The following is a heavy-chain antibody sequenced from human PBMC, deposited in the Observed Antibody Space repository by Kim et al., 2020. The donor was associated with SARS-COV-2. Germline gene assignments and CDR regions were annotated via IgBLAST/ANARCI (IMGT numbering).Heavy chain of an antibody. D-gene: IGHD1-26*01. V-gene: IGHV3-33*01. Sequence: GGSLRLSCAASGFTFSSYGMHWVRQAPGKGLEWVAVIWYDGSNKYYADSVKGRFTISRDNSKNTLYLQMNSLRAEDTAVYYCARDLGSGSYWRGYYYYYGMDVWGQGTTVTVSS. J-gene: IGHJ6*02. CDR3: ARDLGSGSYWRGYYYYYGMDV. CDR2: IWYDGSNK. CDR1: GFTFSSYG.